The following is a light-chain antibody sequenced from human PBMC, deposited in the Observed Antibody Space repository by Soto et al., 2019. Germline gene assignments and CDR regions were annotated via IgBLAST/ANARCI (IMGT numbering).Light chain of an antibody. CDR2: KAS. J-gene: IGKJ2*01. Sequence: DIQMTQSPSTLSASVGDRITITCRASQSISRWLAWHQQKPGKAPKLLIYKASSLESGVPSRFSGSGSGTEFSLTISSLQPDDFATYYCQQYSTYSRTFGQGTKLEIK. V-gene: IGKV1-5*03. CDR3: QQYSTYSRT. CDR1: QSISRW.